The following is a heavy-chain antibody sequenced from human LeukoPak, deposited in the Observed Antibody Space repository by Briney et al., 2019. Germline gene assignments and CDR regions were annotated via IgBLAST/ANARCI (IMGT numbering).Heavy chain of an antibody. J-gene: IGHJ4*02. Sequence: SETLSLTCTVSGGSISSYYWSWIRQPPGKGLEWIEYIYYSGSTNYNPSLKSRVTISVDTSKNQFSLKLSSVTAADTAVYYCARGPSIAAAGFPFDYWGQGTLVTVSS. V-gene: IGHV4-59*01. CDR3: ARGPSIAAAGFPFDY. CDR2: IYYSGST. D-gene: IGHD6-13*01. CDR1: GGSISSYY.